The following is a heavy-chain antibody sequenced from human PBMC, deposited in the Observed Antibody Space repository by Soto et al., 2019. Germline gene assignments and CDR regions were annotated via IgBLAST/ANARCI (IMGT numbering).Heavy chain of an antibody. D-gene: IGHD3-10*01. CDR2: IYYSGST. V-gene: IGHV4-39*01. CDR3: ARHDVLRQGPYMLLGPVYYFDY. J-gene: IGHJ4*02. Sequence: QLQLQESGPGLVKPSETLSLTCTVSGGSISSSSYYWGWIRQPPGKGLEWIGSIYYSGSTYYNPSLKCRVTISVATSKNQFSLQLSSVPAADTAVYSCARHDVLRQGPYMLLGPVYYFDYWGQGTLVTVSS. CDR1: GGSISSSSYY.